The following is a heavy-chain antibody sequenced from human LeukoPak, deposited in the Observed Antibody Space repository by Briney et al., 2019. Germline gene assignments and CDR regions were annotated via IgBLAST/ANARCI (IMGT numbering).Heavy chain of an antibody. CDR2: IFTSGST. CDR3: ATSHDVKTAPYDL. Sequence: PLETLSLTCTVSGGSISSYCWSWVRQPPGKGLEWIGYIFTSGSTDYNPSLKSRVTMSVDTSKNQLSMELRFLTVADTAVYYCATSHDVKTAPYDLWGQGTLVTVSS. CDR1: GGSISSYC. D-gene: IGHD2-21*01. J-gene: IGHJ5*02. V-gene: IGHV4-4*09.